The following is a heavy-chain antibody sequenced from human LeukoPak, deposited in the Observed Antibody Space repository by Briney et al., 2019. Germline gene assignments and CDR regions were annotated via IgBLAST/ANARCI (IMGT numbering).Heavy chain of an antibody. Sequence: GESLKISCKGSGYSFTSYWIGWVRQMPGKGLEWMGIIYPGDSDTRYSPSFQGQVTISADKSISTAYLQWSSLKASDTAMYYCASPRYSSGWKGAFDIWGQGTMVTVSS. J-gene: IGHJ3*02. CDR1: GYSFTSYW. D-gene: IGHD6-19*01. V-gene: IGHV5-51*01. CDR2: IYPGDSDT. CDR3: ASPRYSSGWKGAFDI.